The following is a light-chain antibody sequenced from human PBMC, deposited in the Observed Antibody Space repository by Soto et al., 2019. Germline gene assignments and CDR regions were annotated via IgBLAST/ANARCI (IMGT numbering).Light chain of an antibody. Sequence: QSVLTQSPSASASLGASVKLTCTLSSGHSSYAIAWHQQQPEKGPRYLMKLNSDGSHSKGDGIPDRFSGSSSGAERYLTIFSLQSEDEADYYCQTWGTGIPVFGGGTKLTVL. CDR1: SGHSSYA. V-gene: IGLV4-69*01. CDR2: LNSDGSH. J-gene: IGLJ2*01. CDR3: QTWGTGIPV.